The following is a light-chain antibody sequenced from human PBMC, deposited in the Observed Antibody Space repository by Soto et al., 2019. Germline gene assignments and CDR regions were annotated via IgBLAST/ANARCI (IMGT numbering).Light chain of an antibody. J-gene: IGKJ4*01. CDR1: QSVSSF. V-gene: IGKV3D-15*01. CDR3: QQRSNWPLT. Sequence: PWERSTLTCRASQSVSSFLAWYQKKPGQAPRLLIYGASIRATGIPARLSGSGSGTELTITISSLQSEDFAVYYCQQRSNWPLTFGGGTKVDIK. CDR2: GAS.